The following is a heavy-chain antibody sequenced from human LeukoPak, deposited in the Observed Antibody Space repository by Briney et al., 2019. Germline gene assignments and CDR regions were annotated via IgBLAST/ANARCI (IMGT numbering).Heavy chain of an antibody. CDR3: ARLANPSGYWD. Sequence: GGSLRLSCAASGFTFSSYTMNWVRQAPGKGLEWVSVVYSGGSTFYADSVKGRFTISRDNSKNTLYLQMNSLRAEDTAVYYCARLANPSGYWDWGQGTLVTVSS. J-gene: IGHJ4*02. CDR2: VYSGGST. D-gene: IGHD3-22*01. V-gene: IGHV3-53*01. CDR1: GFTFSSYT.